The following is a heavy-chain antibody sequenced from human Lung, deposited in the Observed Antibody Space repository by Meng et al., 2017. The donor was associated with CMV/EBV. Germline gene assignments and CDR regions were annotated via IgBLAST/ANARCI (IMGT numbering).Heavy chain of an antibody. V-gene: IGHV4-59*01. CDR1: GGSISSYH. J-gene: IGHJ4*02. CDR3: ARVGRSGSYPPGLDY. CDR2: IYYSGST. D-gene: IGHD1-26*01. Sequence: SETXSLXXTVSGGSISSYHWSWIRQPPGKGLEWIGYIYYSGSTNYNPSLKSRVTISVDTSKNQFSLKLSSVTAADTAVYYCARVGRSGSYPPGLDYWGQGXLVTVSS.